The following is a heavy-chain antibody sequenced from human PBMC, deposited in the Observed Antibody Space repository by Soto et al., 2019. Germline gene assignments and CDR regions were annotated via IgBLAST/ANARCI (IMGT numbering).Heavy chain of an antibody. CDR3: ISDTFGLRDT. Sequence: MQMVESGGGSVQPGGSLRLSCAASGFPFSHYWMHWVRQTPGKGLVWVSRINPAGTITNYADSVEGRFTISRDNADSALFLQMNSPSAEDTAIYYCISDTFGLRDTWGQGTLVTVSS. J-gene: IGHJ5*02. V-gene: IGHV3-74*01. CDR1: GFPFSHYW. CDR2: INPAGTIT. D-gene: IGHD3-16*01.